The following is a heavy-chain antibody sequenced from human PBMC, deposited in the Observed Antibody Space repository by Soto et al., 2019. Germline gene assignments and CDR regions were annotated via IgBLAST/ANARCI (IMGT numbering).Heavy chain of an antibody. J-gene: IGHJ4*02. D-gene: IGHD6-19*01. CDR3: ARGWGGIAVAGTRLDY. CDR2: IIPILGIA. V-gene: IGHV1-69*02. CDR1: GGTFSSYT. Sequence: ASVKVSCKASGGTFSSYTISWVRQAPGQGLEWMGRIIPILGIANYAQKFQGRVTITADKSTSTAYMELRSLRSDDTAVYYCARGWGGIAVAGTRLDYWGQGTLVTVSS.